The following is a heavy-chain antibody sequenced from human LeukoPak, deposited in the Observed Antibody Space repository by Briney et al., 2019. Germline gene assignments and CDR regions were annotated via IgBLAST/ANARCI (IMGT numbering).Heavy chain of an antibody. J-gene: IGHJ4*02. V-gene: IGHV3-23*01. D-gene: IGHD5-12*01. CDR1: GFTSTNYA. CDR3: AKGAYDYIEIGYFDS. Sequence: GGSLRLSCAASGFTSTNYAMNWVRQAPGKGLEWVSVLIGSSGSTDYADSVRGRFTISRDTSKNTLFLQMNSLRAEDTAIYYCAKGAYDYIEIGYFDSWGQGTLVTVSS. CDR2: LIGSSGST.